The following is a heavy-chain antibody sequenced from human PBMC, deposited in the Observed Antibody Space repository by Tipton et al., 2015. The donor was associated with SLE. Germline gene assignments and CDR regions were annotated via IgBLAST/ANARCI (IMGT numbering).Heavy chain of an antibody. CDR2: ISWDGSRT. D-gene: IGHD1-14*01. CDR1: GFAFADYT. Sequence: SLRLSCAASGFAFADYTMRWVRQAPGKGLEWVSLISWDGSRTYYADSLKGRFTASRDNSKNSLYLQMNSLRTDDTAFYYCAIGVGITDGFDYWGQGTLVTVSS. CDR3: AIGVGITDGFDY. J-gene: IGHJ4*02. V-gene: IGHV3-43*01.